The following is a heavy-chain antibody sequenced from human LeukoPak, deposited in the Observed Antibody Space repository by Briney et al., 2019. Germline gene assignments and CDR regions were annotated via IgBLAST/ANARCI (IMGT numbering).Heavy chain of an antibody. V-gene: IGHV4-34*01. CDR2: INHSGST. CDR1: GGSFSGYY. J-gene: IGHJ5*02. D-gene: IGHD4-17*01. Sequence: SETLSLTCAVYGGSFSGYYWSWIRQPPGKGLEWIGEINHSGSTNYNPSLKSRVTISIDTSKNQFSLNMSSVTTADTAVYYCAREHPPASMTTVTTLAYWFDPWGQGTLVTVSS. CDR3: AREHPPASMTTVTTLAYWFDP.